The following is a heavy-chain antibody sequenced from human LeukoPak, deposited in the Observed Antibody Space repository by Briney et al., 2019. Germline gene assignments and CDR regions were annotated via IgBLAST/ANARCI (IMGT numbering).Heavy chain of an antibody. CDR3: AKEGGYDFWSGYYTGRGGRGPDY. CDR2: ISWNSGTI. Sequence: GGSLRLSCAASGFTFDAYAMHWVRQAPGKGLEWVSGISWNSGTIGYADAVKGRFTISRDNSKNTLYLQMNSLRAEGTAVYYCAKEGGYDFWSGYYTGRGGRGPDYWGQGTLVTVSS. V-gene: IGHV3-9*01. CDR1: GFTFDAYA. D-gene: IGHD3-3*01. J-gene: IGHJ4*02.